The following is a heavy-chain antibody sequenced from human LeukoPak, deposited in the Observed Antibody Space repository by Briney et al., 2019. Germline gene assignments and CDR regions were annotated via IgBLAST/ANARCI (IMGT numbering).Heavy chain of an antibody. CDR1: GFTFSSYA. CDR3: GKSLPAIAGAVSTRQ. V-gene: IGHV3-30*04. Sequence: PGGSLRLSCAASGFTFSSYAMHWVRQAPGKGLEWVAVISYDGSNKYYADSVKGRFTISRDNSKNTLYLQMNSLRAEDTAVYYCGKSLPAIAGAVSTRQWGQGTLVTVSS. CDR2: ISYDGSNK. D-gene: IGHD6-19*01. J-gene: IGHJ4*02.